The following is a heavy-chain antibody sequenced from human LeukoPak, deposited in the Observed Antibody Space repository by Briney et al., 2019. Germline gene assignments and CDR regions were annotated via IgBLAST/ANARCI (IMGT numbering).Heavy chain of an antibody. J-gene: IGHJ5*02. D-gene: IGHD3-22*01. CDR2: IYSGGST. Sequence: PGGSLRLSCAASGFTVSSNYMSWVRQAPGKGLECVSVIYSGGSTYYADSVKGRFTISRDNSKNTLYLQMNSLRAEDTAVYYCARSSSGYSLNWFDPWGQGTLVTVSS. CDR3: ARSSSGYSLNWFDP. V-gene: IGHV3-53*01. CDR1: GFTVSSNY.